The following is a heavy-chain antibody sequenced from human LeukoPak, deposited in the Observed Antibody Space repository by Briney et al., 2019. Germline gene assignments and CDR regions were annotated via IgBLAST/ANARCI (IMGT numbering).Heavy chain of an antibody. D-gene: IGHD5-18*01. V-gene: IGHV4-4*07. CDR1: GGSISSYY. CDR2: IYTSGST. J-gene: IGHJ6*02. Sequence: SETLSLTCTVSGGSISSYYWSWIRQPAGKGLEWIGRIYTSGSTNYNPSLKSRVTMSVDTSKNQFSLKLSSVTAADTAVYYCARGGYSYGNYYYYYYGMDVWGQGTTVTVSS. CDR3: ARGGYSYGNYYYYYYGMDV.